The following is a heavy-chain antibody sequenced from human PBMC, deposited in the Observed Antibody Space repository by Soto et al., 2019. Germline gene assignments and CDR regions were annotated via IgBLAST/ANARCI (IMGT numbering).Heavy chain of an antibody. CDR3: VRDRLIYYSDPNDEIVASDYEV. D-gene: IGHD3-22*01. CDR1: VCIFGSHG. Sequence: QVQLIQSEAEVKKPGSSVRGSCTASVCIFGSHGFSWVRQAPGQRLAWVGGVIPIFRTLTYTEKFQARVRIAADAWPNTAHLDLSTLTSEDTALYSCVRDRLIYYSDPNDEIVASDYEVWGKGTLVRASS. V-gene: IGHV1-69*01. CDR2: VIPIFRTL. J-gene: IGHJ3*01.